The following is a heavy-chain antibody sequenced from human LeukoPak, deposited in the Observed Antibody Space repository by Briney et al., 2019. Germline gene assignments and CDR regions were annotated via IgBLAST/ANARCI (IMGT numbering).Heavy chain of an antibody. CDR1: GFTFADHA. CDR2: INWNNRGI. D-gene: IGHD3-3*01. CDR3: ARRYEDYDFWSGPLTTEYYFDQ. Sequence: QPGTSLRLSCVASGFTFADHAMHWVRRAPGQGLARVTGINWNNRGIVYAASVRGRFTVYTDNAKNSLYLQMNGLGPEDTAVYYCARRYEDYDFWSGPLTTEYYFDQWGQGTLVTVSS. J-gene: IGHJ4*02. V-gene: IGHV3-9*01.